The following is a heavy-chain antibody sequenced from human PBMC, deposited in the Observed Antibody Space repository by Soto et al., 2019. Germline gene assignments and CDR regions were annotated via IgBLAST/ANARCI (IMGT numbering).Heavy chain of an antibody. Sequence: QVQLQESGPGLVKASQTLSLICSVSGESISSGGYYWSWIRHHPGKGLEWIGYIYDSESAYYNPSLTVRVTISMDTSKNHFAMKLSSVTAADTAVYYCARASSSSSAADYWGQGTLITVSS. J-gene: IGHJ4*02. V-gene: IGHV4-31*03. CDR3: ARASSSSSAADY. CDR1: GESISSGGYY. CDR2: IYDSESA. D-gene: IGHD6-6*01.